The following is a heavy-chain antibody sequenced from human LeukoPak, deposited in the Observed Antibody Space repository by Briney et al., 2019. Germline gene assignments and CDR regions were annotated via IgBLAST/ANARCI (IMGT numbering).Heavy chain of an antibody. CDR2: IKTDGSST. D-gene: IGHD3-9*01. CDR1: GFTFSSYW. J-gene: IGHJ4*02. Sequence: PGGSLRLSCAASGFTFSSYWMHWVRQVPGKKVMWVSQIKTDGSSTIYADSVEGRFTVSRDNAKNTLYLQIHSLRAEDTAIYYCARDGPAADWDLDYWGQGTLVTVSS. V-gene: IGHV3-74*01. CDR3: ARDGPAADWDLDY.